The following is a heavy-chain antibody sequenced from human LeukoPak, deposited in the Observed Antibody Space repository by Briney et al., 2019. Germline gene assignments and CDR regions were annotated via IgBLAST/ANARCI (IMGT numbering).Heavy chain of an antibody. V-gene: IGHV3-74*01. J-gene: IGHJ6*03. D-gene: IGHD2-2*01. CDR1: GFTFSSYW. CDR2: INSDGSST. Sequence: GGSLRLSCAASGFTFSSYWTHWVRQAPGKGLVWVSRINSDGSSTSYADSVKGRFTISRDNAKNTLYLQMNSLRAEDTAVYYCARRYCSSTSCYRYYYYMDVWGKGSTVTVSS. CDR3: ARRYCSSTSCYRYYYYMDV.